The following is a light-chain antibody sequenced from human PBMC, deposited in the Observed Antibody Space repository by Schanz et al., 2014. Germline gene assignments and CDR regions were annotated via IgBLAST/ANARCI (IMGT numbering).Light chain of an antibody. V-gene: IGKV1-5*01. CDR2: DAS. J-gene: IGKJ2*01. CDR1: QNIGRR. CDR3: QQSYSAPRS. Sequence: DIQMTQSPSTLSASVGDRIIITCRASQNIGRRLAWYQQKPGRAPNLLISDASTLQSGVPSRFSGSGSGTDFTLTISSLQPDDFATYYCQQSYSAPRSFGQGSRLEIK.